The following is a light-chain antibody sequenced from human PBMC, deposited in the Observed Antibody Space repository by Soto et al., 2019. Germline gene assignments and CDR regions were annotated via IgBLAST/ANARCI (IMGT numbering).Light chain of an antibody. J-gene: IGKJ3*01. V-gene: IGKV3-20*01. CDR3: QLYGGSFI. Sequence: EIVLTQSPGTLSLSPGEGATVSCRVSQSINSKSLVWYQRKFGQAPRLLIYNTSSRATGIPDRFSGSGSGTDFTLSISRLEPEAFAVYYCQLYGGSFIFGPGTKVDFK. CDR1: QSINSKS. CDR2: NTS.